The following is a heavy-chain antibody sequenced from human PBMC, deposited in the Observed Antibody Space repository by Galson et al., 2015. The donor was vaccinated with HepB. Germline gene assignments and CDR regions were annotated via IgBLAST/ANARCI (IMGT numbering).Heavy chain of an antibody. CDR1: GYSFTSYG. CDR3: ARDSRLELRLNNYYYYGMDV. D-gene: IGHD1-7*01. CDR2: ISGYDGST. V-gene: IGHV1-18*01. J-gene: IGHJ6*02. Sequence: SVKVSCKASGYSFTSYGISWLRQAPGQGLEWMGWISGYDGSTNYPQTLQGRAIMTTDRSTNTGYMEVRSLRSDDTAIYYCARDSRLELRLNNYYYYGMDVWGQGTTVTVSS.